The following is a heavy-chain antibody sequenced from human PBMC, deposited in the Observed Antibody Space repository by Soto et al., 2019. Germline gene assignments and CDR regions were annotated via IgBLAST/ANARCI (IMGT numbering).Heavy chain of an antibody. D-gene: IGHD4-17*01. CDR3: ARVGTTGKYYYYYYGMDV. J-gene: IGHJ6*02. Sequence: QVQLQESGPGLVKPSETLSLTCTVSGGSTSSYYWSWIRQPPGKGLEWIGYIYYSVCTNYNPSLKSRVTISVDTSKNQFSLKLSSVTAADTAVYYCARVGTTGKYYYYYYGMDVWGQGTTVTVSS. CDR2: IYYSVCT. CDR1: GGSTSSYY. V-gene: IGHV4-59*01.